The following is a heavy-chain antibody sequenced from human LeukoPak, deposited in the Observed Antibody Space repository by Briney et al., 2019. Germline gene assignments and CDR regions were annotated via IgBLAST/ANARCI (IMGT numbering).Heavy chain of an antibody. CDR1: GFTFNDYY. CDR3: ATDGAGFDT. Sequence: GGSLRLSCAASGFTFNDYYMSWIRQAPGKGLEWLSYINIGGTNTHYADSLKGRFTISRDNAKKSLYLEMNNLRAEDTAVYYCATDGAGFDTWGQGVLVTVSS. V-gene: IGHV3-11*01. CDR2: INIGGTNT. J-gene: IGHJ5*02.